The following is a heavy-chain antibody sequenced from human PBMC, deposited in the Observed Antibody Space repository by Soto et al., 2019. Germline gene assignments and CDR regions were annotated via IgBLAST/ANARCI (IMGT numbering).Heavy chain of an antibody. V-gene: IGHV4-39*01. D-gene: IGHD2-2*01. J-gene: IGHJ4*02. CDR2: IFYGGPS. Sequence: QLQLQESGPGLVKPSETLSLTCTVSGASIDSSSYYWGWIRQPPGKGLEWIGSIFYGGPSYYNPSLKSRVTITVDTYRNQFSLKLNFVNAADTAVYYCVSRKRVEVCSSGTCYVRYWGQGTLVSVSS. CDR1: GASIDSSSYY. CDR3: VSRKRVEVCSSGTCYVRY.